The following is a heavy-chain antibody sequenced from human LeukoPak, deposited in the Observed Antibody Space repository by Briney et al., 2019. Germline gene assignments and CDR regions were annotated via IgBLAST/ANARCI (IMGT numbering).Heavy chain of an antibody. J-gene: IGHJ5*02. V-gene: IGHV3-23*01. CDR1: GFRFSDFT. CDR2: IGGRGGST. D-gene: IGHD3-16*01. Sequence: GGSLRLSCAASGFRFSDFTTTWVRQAPGKGPEWVSAIGGRGGSTYYADSLGGRFTISRGNSKDMVYLQMNSLKVEDTATYYCGKEGGAWGQGTKVTVSS. CDR3: GKEGGA.